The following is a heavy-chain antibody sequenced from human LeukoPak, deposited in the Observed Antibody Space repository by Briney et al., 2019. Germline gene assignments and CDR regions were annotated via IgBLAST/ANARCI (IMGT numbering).Heavy chain of an antibody. CDR3: ARDASRGPAAMKTYYFDY. D-gene: IGHD2-2*01. Sequence: SVKVSCKASGGTFSSYAISWVRQAPGQGLEWMGGIIPIFGTANYAQKFQGRVTITADESTSTAYMELSSLRSEDTAVYYCARDASRGPAAMKTYYFDYWGQGTLVTVSS. CDR1: GGTFSSYA. CDR2: IIPIFGTA. J-gene: IGHJ4*02. V-gene: IGHV1-69*13.